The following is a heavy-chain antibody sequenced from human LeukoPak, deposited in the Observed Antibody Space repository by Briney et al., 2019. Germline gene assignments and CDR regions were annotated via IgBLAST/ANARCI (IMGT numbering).Heavy chain of an antibody. Sequence: GGSLRLSCAASGFTFSSYAITWVRQAPGKGLEWVSAISISGGSTYYADSVKGRLTVSRDNSKNTLYLQMNSLRAEDTAVYYCAKDRRWLPGIFDYWGQGTLVTVSS. CDR3: AKDRRWLPGIFDY. D-gene: IGHD5-24*01. CDR2: ISISGGST. V-gene: IGHV3-23*01. J-gene: IGHJ4*02. CDR1: GFTFSSYA.